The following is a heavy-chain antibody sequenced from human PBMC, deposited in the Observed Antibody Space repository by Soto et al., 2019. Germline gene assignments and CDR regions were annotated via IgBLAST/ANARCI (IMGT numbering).Heavy chain of an antibody. V-gene: IGHV4-31*03. CDR3: ARDLGKLITPAQ. CDR1: VVSIRSGGYN. D-gene: IGHD7-27*01. J-gene: IGHJ1*01. Sequence: SETLSLTCTFSVVSIRSGGYNCSWIRQLPGKGLEWIGYIFHTGNTYYNPSLKSRVTISVDTSQNQFSLRLSSVTAADTALYYCARDLGKLITPAQWGQGGLVNVSS. CDR2: IFHTGNT.